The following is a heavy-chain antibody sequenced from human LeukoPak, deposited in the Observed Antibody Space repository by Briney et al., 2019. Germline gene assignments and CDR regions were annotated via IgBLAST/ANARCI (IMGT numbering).Heavy chain of an antibody. CDR1: GGTFSSYA. D-gene: IGHD3-22*01. V-gene: IGHV1-69*05. Sequence: SVKVSCKASGGTFSSYAISWVRQAPGQGLEWMGRIIPIFGTANYAQKFQGRVTITTDESTSTAYMELSSLRSEDTAVHYCASCSYDSSGYYYLSYFDYWGQGTLVTVSS. CDR3: ASCSYDSSGYYYLSYFDY. CDR2: IIPIFGTA. J-gene: IGHJ4*02.